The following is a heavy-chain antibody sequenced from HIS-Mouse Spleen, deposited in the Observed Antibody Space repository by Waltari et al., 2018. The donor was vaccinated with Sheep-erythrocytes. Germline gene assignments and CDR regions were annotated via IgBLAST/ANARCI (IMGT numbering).Heavy chain of an antibody. Sequence: EVQLVESGGGLVKPGGSRRLSCAASGFTFSSYSMNWVRQAPGKGLGWISYISSRSSYIDYADSVKGRFTISRDNAKNSLYLQMNSLRAEDTAVYYCARVASGATFDYWGQGTLVTVSS. CDR2: ISSRSSYI. V-gene: IGHV3-21*01. D-gene: IGHD1-26*01. CDR1: GFTFSSYS. J-gene: IGHJ4*02. CDR3: ARVASGATFDY.